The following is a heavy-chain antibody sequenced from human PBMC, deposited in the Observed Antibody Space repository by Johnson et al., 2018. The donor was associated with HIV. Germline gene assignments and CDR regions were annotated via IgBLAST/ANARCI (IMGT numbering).Heavy chain of an antibody. J-gene: IGHJ3*02. D-gene: IGHD6-13*01. CDR1: GFTFSGYW. CDR2: IKQDGSQK. CDR3: ARELGGSSLPFGAFDI. V-gene: IGHV3-7*05. Sequence: VQLVESGGGVVQPGRSLRLSCAASGFTFSGYWMSWVRQAPGKGLEWVANIKQDGSQKYYVDSVKGRFTISRDNAKNSVYLQMNSLRAEDTAVYYCARELGGSSLPFGAFDIWGQGTMVTVSS.